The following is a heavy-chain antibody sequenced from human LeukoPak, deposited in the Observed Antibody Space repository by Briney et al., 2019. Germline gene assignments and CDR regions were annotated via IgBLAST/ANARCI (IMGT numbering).Heavy chain of an antibody. CDR1: GFTFSSYS. J-gene: IGHJ4*02. Sequence: GGSLRLSCAASGFTFSSYSMNWVRQAPGKGLEWVSSISSSSSYIYYADPVKGRFTIARANAKNSLYLQMNSLRAEDTAVYYCARDIYDYGDYGDDYWGQGTLVTVSS. CDR3: ARDIYDYGDYGDDY. V-gene: IGHV3-21*01. D-gene: IGHD4-17*01. CDR2: ISSSSSYI.